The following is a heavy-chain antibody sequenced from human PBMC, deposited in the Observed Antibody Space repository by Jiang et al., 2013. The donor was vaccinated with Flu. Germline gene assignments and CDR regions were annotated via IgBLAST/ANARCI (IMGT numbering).Heavy chain of an antibody. CDR3: ARVAYYYGSGSYSRPYYFDY. J-gene: IGHJ4*02. D-gene: IGHD3-10*01. CDR1: GGSFSGYY. V-gene: IGHV4-34*01. Sequence: LLKPSETLSLTCAAYGGSFSGYYWSWIRQPPGKGLEWIGEINHSGNTNYNPSLKSRVTISVDTSKNQFSLKLSSVTAADTAVYYCARVAYYYGSGSYSRPYYFDYWGQGTLVTVSS. CDR2: INHSGNT.